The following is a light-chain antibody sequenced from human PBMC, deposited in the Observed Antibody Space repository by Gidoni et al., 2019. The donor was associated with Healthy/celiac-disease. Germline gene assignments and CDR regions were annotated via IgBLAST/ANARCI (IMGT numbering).Light chain of an antibody. CDR2: RNN. CDR3: AAWDDSLSGWV. Sequence: QSVLTQPPSASGTPGQRVTISCSGSSSTIGRNYVYWYQQLPGTAPKLLIYRNNPRPSGVPDRFSGSKSGTSASLAISGLRSEDEADYYCAAWDDSLSGWVFGGGTKLTV. V-gene: IGLV1-47*01. J-gene: IGLJ3*02. CDR1: SSTIGRNY.